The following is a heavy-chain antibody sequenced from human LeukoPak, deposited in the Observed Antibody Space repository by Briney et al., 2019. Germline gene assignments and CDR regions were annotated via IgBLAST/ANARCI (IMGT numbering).Heavy chain of an antibody. CDR2: IWYDGSNK. CDR1: GFTFSSYG. J-gene: IGHJ1*01. Sequence: PGGSLRLSCAASGFTFSSYGMHWVRQAPGKGLEWVAVIWYDGSNKYYADSVKGRFTISRDNSKNTLYLQMNSLRAEDTAVYYCAKDRDEYSLEYFQHWGQGTLVTVSS. D-gene: IGHD5-18*01. CDR3: AKDRDEYSLEYFQH. V-gene: IGHV3-33*06.